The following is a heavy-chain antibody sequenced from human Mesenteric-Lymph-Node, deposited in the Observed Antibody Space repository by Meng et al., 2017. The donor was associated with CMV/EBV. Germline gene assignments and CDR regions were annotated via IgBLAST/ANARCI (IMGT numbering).Heavy chain of an antibody. D-gene: IGHD3-10*01. CDR3: ARDGDYYGSGGY. CDR1: GGTFSNYA. J-gene: IGHJ4*02. V-gene: IGHV1-69*01. Sequence: SCKASGGTFSNYAISWVQQAPGQGLEWMGGIIPIFGTADYAQKFQGRVTITADESTSTAYMELSSLRSEDTAVYYCARDGDYYGSGGYWGQGTLVTVSS. CDR2: IIPIFGTA.